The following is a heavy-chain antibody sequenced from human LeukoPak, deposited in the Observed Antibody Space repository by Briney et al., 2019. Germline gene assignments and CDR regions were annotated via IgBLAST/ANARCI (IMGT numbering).Heavy chain of an antibody. CDR1: GYTFTDYY. V-gene: IGHV1-2*06. J-gene: IGHJ4*02. Sequence: ASVKVSCKASGYTFTDYYIHWVRQAPGQGLEWMGRINPNGGRTNYVQKFQGRVTMTRDTSISTAYMELNKLRSDDTAVYYCARGGPSGSYQGTYFFDYWGQGTLVTVSS. CDR3: ARGGPSGSYQGTYFFDY. D-gene: IGHD1-26*01. CDR2: INPNGGRT.